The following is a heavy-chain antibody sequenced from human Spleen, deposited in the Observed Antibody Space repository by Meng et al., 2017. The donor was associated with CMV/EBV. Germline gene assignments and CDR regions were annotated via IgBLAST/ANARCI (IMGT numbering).Heavy chain of an antibody. CDR2: IYGNDEK. J-gene: IGHJ4*02. Sequence: VSGCSLNSRAMAVGWIRQPPGKAPEWLALIYGNDEKHYSPSLKSRLTITKDTARNRVVLAMTNLNPMDRGTYYCAHRRAGFGELFDYWGQGSLVTVSS. CDR1: GCSLNSRAMA. CDR3: AHRRAGFGELFDY. V-gene: IGHV2-5*01. D-gene: IGHD3-10*01.